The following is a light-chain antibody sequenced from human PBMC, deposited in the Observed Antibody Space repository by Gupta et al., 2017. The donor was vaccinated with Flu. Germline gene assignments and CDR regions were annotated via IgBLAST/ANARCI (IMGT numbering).Light chain of an antibody. V-gene: IGKV3-20*01. CDR2: GAS. J-gene: IGKJ2*01. Sequence: IVSMQPPVTLSLSQRERATLSCRASQSVSSTYLPWYQQRPGQAPRLVIYGASTRATGVPDRFSGSWSGTEFALTISRLEPEDFAVYYCQHDSSSPFNFGQGTKVDIK. CDR3: QHDSSSPFN. CDR1: QSVSSTY.